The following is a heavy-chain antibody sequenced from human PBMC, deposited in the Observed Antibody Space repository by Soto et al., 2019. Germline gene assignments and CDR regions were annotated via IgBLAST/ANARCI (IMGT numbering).Heavy chain of an antibody. CDR2: SSDSGGTT. V-gene: IGHV3-23*01. Sequence: GGSLRLSCAASGFTFSSYAMSWVRQATGKGLDWLSASSDSGGTTYYADSVKGRFTISRDNAKNTLYLQMNSLRAEDTAVYYCGKDILHWGQGTLVTVSS. J-gene: IGHJ4*02. D-gene: IGHD2-2*02. CDR3: GKDILH. CDR1: GFTFSSYA.